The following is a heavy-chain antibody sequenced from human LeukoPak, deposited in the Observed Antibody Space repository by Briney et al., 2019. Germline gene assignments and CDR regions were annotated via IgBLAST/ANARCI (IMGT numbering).Heavy chain of an antibody. D-gene: IGHD3-3*01. CDR2: TYYRSKWYN. CDR1: GDSVSSNSAA. J-gene: IGHJ6*03. CDR3: ARGILEWLLQDYYYYMDV. V-gene: IGHV6-1*01. Sequence: SQTLSLTCAISGDSVSSNSAAWNWIRQSPSRGLEWLGRTYYRSKWYNDYAVSVKSRITINPDTSKNQFSLQLNSVTPEDTAVYYCARGILEWLLQDYYYYMDVWGKGTTVTVSS.